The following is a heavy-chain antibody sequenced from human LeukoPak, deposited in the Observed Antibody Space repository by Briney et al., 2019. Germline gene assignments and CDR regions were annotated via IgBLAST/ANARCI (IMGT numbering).Heavy chain of an antibody. V-gene: IGHV3-23*01. CDR1: GFTFSSYA. CDR2: ICSNDNNT. Sequence: EGSLRLSCAASGFTFSSYAMNWVRQAPGKGLEWVSAICSNDNNTYYANSVKGRFTISRDNSKNTLSLQLNSLRAEDTAVYYCAKGTSSSCYSAPNYWGQGTLVTVSS. D-gene: IGHD2-15*01. CDR3: AKGTSSSCYSAPNY. J-gene: IGHJ4*02.